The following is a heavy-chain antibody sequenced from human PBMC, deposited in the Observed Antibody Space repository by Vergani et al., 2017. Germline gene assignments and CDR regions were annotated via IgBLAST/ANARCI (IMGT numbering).Heavy chain of an antibody. CDR1: GDPISSNNC. CDR2: ICHTEDT. J-gene: IGHJ4*02. Sequence: QVQLQESGPGLVKPSGTLSLTCAVSGDPISSNNCWTWVRQPPGKGLEWVGEICHTEDTKYSPSLKSRVTVTVDESRNLFSLRLTSVTAADTAVYYCATIGYRRWGYYFDYWGQGILVTVSS. CDR3: ATIGYRRWGYYFDY. V-gene: IGHV4-4*02. D-gene: IGHD2-2*02.